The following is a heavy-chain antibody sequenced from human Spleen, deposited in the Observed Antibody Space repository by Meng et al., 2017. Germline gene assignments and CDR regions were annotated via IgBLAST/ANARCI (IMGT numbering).Heavy chain of an antibody. D-gene: IGHD6-13*01. Sequence: ASVKVSCKASGYTFTTYGISWVRQAPGQGLEWVGWISAYNGNTNYAQKLQGRVTMTTDTSTSTAYMEMRSLRSDDTAVYYCARGSSSTWSDFVNWGQGTLVTVSS. J-gene: IGHJ4*02. CDR2: ISAYNGNT. CDR1: GYTFTTYG. V-gene: IGHV1-18*01. CDR3: ARGSSSTWSDFVN.